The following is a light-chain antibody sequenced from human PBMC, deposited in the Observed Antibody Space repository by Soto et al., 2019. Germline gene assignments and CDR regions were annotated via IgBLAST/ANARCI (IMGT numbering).Light chain of an antibody. CDR2: RNN. CDR1: SSNIGSNY. V-gene: IGLV1-47*01. CDR3: AAWDDSLSGHWV. J-gene: IGLJ3*02. Sequence: QSVPTQPPSASGTPGQRVTISCSGSSSNIGSNYVYWYQQLPGTAPKLLIYRNNQRPSGVPDRFSGSKSGTSASLAISGLRSEDEADYYCAAWDDSLSGHWVFGGGTKVTVL.